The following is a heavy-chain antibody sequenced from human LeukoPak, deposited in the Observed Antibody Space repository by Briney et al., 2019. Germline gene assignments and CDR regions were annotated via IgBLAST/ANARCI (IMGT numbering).Heavy chain of an antibody. CDR2: IGPSGDT. Sequence: GGSLRLSCAASGFTFSSYDMHWVRQATGRCLEWVSSIGPSGDTYYPGSAKGRFTISRENAKDSLYLQMSSLRAGDTAVYYCVRASSGYYDFDYWGQGTLVTVSS. CDR3: VRASSGYYDFDY. D-gene: IGHD3-22*01. V-gene: IGHV3-13*01. CDR1: GFTFSSYD. J-gene: IGHJ4*02.